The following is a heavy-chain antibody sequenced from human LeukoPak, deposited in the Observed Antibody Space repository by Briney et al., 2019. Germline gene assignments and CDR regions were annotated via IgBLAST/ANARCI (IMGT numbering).Heavy chain of an antibody. V-gene: IGHV3-21*01. CDR1: GFTFSSYS. Sequence: GGSLTLSCAASGFTFSSYSMNWVRQAPGKGLEWVSSISSSSSYIYYADSVKGRFTISRDNAKNSLYLQMNSLRAEDTDVYYCAELGITMIGGVWGKGTTVTISS. CDR3: AELGITMIGGV. CDR2: ISSSSSYI. J-gene: IGHJ6*04. D-gene: IGHD3-10*02.